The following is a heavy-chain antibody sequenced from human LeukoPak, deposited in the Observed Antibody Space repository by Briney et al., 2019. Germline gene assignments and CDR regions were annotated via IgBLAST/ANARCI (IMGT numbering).Heavy chain of an antibody. CDR2: IKSKTDGGTT. D-gene: IGHD1-1*01. V-gene: IGHV3-15*01. CDR1: GFTFSNAW. J-gene: IGHJ6*03. Sequence: GGSLRLSCAASGFTFSNAWMSWVRQAPGKGLEWVGRIKSKTDGGTTDYAAPVKGRFTISRDDSKNTLYLQMNSLKTEDTAVYYCTTAHDGLHYYYMDVWGKGTTVTVSS. CDR3: TTAHDGLHYYYMDV.